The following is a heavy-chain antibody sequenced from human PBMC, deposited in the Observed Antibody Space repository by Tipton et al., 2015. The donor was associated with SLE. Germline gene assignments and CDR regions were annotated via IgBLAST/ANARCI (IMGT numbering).Heavy chain of an antibody. CDR3: ARGQVVSLSGVPGAFDI. CDR1: GFTFSSYN. J-gene: IGHJ3*02. Sequence: SLRLSCAASGFTFSSYNMNWVRQAPGKGLEWVSYISSSSSTIYYADSVKGRFTISRDNAKNSLYLQMNSLRADDTAFYYCARGQVVSLSGVPGAFDIWGRGTMVTVSS. D-gene: IGHD2/OR15-2a*01. V-gene: IGHV3-48*01. CDR2: ISSSSSTI.